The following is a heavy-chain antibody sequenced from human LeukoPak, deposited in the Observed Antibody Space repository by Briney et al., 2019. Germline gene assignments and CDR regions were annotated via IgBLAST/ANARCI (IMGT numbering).Heavy chain of an antibody. D-gene: IGHD3-22*01. CDR1: GYTFTSFG. CDR3: ARDRSMLVVGDAFGI. J-gene: IGHJ3*02. Sequence: ASVKVSCKASGYTFTSFGITWVRQAPGQGLEWMGWISGYNGHTSYAQKFQGRVTMTTDTSTSTAYMELRSLRSDDTAVYYCARDRSMLVVGDAFGIWGRGTMVTVSS. CDR2: ISGYNGHT. V-gene: IGHV1-18*01.